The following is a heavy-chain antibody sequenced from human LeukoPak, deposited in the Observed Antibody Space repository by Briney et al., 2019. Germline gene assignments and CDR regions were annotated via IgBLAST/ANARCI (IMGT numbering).Heavy chain of an antibody. V-gene: IGHV1-69*06. CDR3: AREGSYGPTGDY. CDR2: IIPIFGTA. CDR1: GGTFSSYA. Sequence: GASVKVSCKASGGTFSSYAISWVRQAPGQGLEWMGGIIPIFGTANYAQKFQGRVTITADKSTSTAYMELSSLRSEDTAVYFCAREGSYGPTGDYWGQGTLVTVSS. D-gene: IGHD5-18*01. J-gene: IGHJ4*02.